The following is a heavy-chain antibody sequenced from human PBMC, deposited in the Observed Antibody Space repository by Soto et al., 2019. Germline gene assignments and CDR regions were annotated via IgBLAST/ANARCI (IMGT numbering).Heavy chain of an antibody. J-gene: IGHJ4*02. Sequence: QVQLVQSGAEVKKPGASVKVSCKVSGYTLTELSMHWVRQAPGKGLEWMGGFDPEDGETSYAQRFQDRVTMTEDTSTHTAYMELSSLTSEDTAVYYCARPSVDSSSWYGGLDFDCLGQGTLVTVSS. V-gene: IGHV1-24*01. D-gene: IGHD6-13*01. CDR2: FDPEDGET. CDR1: GYTLTELS. CDR3: ARPSVDSSSWYGGLDFDC.